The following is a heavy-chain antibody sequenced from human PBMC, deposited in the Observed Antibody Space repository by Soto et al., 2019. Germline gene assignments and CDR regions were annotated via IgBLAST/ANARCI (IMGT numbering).Heavy chain of an antibody. CDR3: ARAYCSSTSCPFDY. Sequence: SETLSLTCAVSGYSIRSGYYWGWIRQPPGKGLEWIGSIYHSGSTYYNPSLKSRVTISVDTSRNQFSLKLTSVTAADTAMYYCARAYCSSTSCPFDYWGQGTPVTVSS. J-gene: IGHJ4*02. V-gene: IGHV4-38-2*01. CDR2: IYHSGST. CDR1: GYSIRSGYY. D-gene: IGHD2-2*01.